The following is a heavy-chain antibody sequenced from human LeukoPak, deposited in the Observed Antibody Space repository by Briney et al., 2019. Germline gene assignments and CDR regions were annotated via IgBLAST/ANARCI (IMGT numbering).Heavy chain of an antibody. D-gene: IGHD4-11*01. J-gene: IGHJ4*02. V-gene: IGHV4-39*01. CDR3: ARHYRMTTFDY. CDR2: LYYSGIA. Sequence: KASETLSLTCTVSGGSVSSSNYYWGWIRQPPGKGLEWIGSLYYSGIAYYNPSLKSRVTISVDTSKNRFSLRLSSVTAADTAIYYCARHYRMTTFDYWGQGTLVTVSS. CDR1: GGSVSSSNYY.